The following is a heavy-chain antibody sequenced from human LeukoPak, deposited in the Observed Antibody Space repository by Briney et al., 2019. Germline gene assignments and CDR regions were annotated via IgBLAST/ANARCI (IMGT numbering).Heavy chain of an antibody. CDR3: ARDRGVSGTYADY. J-gene: IGHJ4*02. CDR1: GFTFSSYD. D-gene: IGHD1-26*01. V-gene: IGHV3-48*01. Sequence: GGSLRLSCATSGFTFSSYDMNWVRQAPAKGLEWISYISSGSTSMYHADSVKGRFTTSRDNAKNSLYLQMNSLRAEHTAVYYCARDRGVSGTYADYWGQGTLVTVSS. CDR2: ISSGSTSM.